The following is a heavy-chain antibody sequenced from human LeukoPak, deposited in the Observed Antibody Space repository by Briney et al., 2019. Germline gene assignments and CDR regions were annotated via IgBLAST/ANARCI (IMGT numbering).Heavy chain of an antibody. J-gene: IGHJ5*02. CDR3: ARSPRYCSGGSCYSCWFDP. CDR2: INHSGST. CDR1: GGSISSSSYY. Sequence: PSETLSLTCTVSGGSISSSSYYWGWIRQPPGKGLEWIGEINHSGSTNYNPSLKSRVTISVDTSKNQFSLKLSSVTAADTAVYYCARSPRYCSGGSCYSCWFDPWGQGTLVTVSS. V-gene: IGHV4-39*07. D-gene: IGHD2-15*01.